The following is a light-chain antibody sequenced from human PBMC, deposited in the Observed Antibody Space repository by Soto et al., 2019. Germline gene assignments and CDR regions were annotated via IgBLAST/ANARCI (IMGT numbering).Light chain of an antibody. CDR2: DAS. V-gene: IGKV1-33*01. Sequence: DIQMTQSPSSLSASVGDRVTITCQASQDISNYLNWYQQKPGKAPKLLIYDASNLETGVPSRFSGSGSGTDFTFTISSLQPEDIETYYCQQYDNLPLTLGGGPKVDIK. J-gene: IGKJ4*01. CDR3: QQYDNLPLT. CDR1: QDISNY.